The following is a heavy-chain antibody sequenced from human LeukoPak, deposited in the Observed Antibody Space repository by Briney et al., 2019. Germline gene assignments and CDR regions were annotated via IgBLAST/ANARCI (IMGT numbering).Heavy chain of an antibody. Sequence: GGSLRLSCAASGFTFSSYAMHWVRQAPGKGLEWVAVISYDGSNKYYADSVKVRFTISRDNSKNTLYLQMNSLRAEDTAVYYCARGGSGYDSGRWVYWGQGTLVTVSS. V-gene: IGHV3-30*04. CDR1: GFTFSSYA. CDR3: ARGGSGYDSGRWVY. D-gene: IGHD5-12*01. CDR2: ISYDGSNK. J-gene: IGHJ4*02.